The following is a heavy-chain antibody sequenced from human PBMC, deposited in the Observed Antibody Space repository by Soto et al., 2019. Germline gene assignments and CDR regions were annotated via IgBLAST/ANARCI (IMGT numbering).Heavy chain of an antibody. CDR1: GFTFSSYE. CDR3: ARVGYYYYGMDV. V-gene: IGHV3-48*03. D-gene: IGHD3-16*01. CDR2: ISSSGSTI. J-gene: IGHJ6*02. Sequence: VQLVESGGGVVQPGGSLRLSCAASGFTFSSYEMNWVRQAPGKGLEWVSYISSSGSTIYYADSVKGRFTISRDNAKNSLYLQMNSLRAEDTAVYYCARVGYYYYGMDVWGQGTTVTVSS.